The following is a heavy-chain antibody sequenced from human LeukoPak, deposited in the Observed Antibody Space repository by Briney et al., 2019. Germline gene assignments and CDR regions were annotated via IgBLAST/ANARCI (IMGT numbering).Heavy chain of an antibody. V-gene: IGHV3-23*01. Sequence: GGSLRLSCAASGFTFSDYAMTWVRQAPGRGLEWVAGIDSDLGRTHFADSMKGRFTIYRDNSRNTLYLQMNSLRAEDTAVYYCARELDGSGSLRAFDIWGQGTMVTVSS. CDR1: GFTFSDYA. CDR2: IDSDLGRT. J-gene: IGHJ3*02. CDR3: ARELDGSGSLRAFDI. D-gene: IGHD3-10*01.